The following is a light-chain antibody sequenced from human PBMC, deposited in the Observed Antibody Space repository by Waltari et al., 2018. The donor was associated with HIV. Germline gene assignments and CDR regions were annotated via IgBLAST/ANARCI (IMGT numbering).Light chain of an antibody. CDR1: SSDVGGSKY. Sequence: QSALTQPPSASGSPGQSVTIPCTGTSSDVGGSKYVSWYQQHPGNAPKLMIYEVNKRPSGVPDRFSGSKSANTASLTVSGLQADDEADYYCNSYAGSNNWVFGGGTKLTVL. CDR2: EVN. J-gene: IGLJ3*02. V-gene: IGLV2-8*01. CDR3: NSYAGSNNWV.